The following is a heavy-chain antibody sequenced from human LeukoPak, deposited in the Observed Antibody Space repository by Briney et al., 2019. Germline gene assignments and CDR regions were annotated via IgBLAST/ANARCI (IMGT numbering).Heavy chain of an antibody. CDR2: INPNSGGT. J-gene: IGHJ4*02. CDR1: GYRFIDYY. V-gene: IGHV1-2*02. D-gene: IGHD3-16*01. Sequence: GASVKVSCKASGYRFIDYYMHWVRQAPGQGLEWMGWINPNSGGTNYAQKFQGRVTMTRDTSISTAYMELSSLRSDDTAVFYCARDFGGGYFDYWGQGTLVTVSS. CDR3: ARDFGGGYFDY.